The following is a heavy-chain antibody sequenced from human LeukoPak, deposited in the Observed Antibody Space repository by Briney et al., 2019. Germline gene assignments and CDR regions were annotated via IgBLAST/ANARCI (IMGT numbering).Heavy chain of an antibody. CDR2: IYYSGST. J-gene: IGHJ5*02. D-gene: IGHD2-2*01. V-gene: IGHV4-31*03. CDR3: AKGEVPAATWFDP. Sequence: SQTLSLTCTVSGGSISSGGYYWSWIRQHPGKGLEWIGYIYYSGSTYYNPSLKSRVTISVDTSKKQFSLKLSSVTAADTAVYYCAKGEVPAATWFDPWGQGTLVTVSS. CDR1: GGSISSGGYY.